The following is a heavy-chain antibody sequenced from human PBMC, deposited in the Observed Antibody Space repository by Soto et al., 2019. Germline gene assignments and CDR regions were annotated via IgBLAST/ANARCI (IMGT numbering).Heavy chain of an antibody. CDR2: IIPMFDTP. J-gene: IGHJ4*02. V-gene: IGHV1-69*01. CDR1: GGTFNTYA. D-gene: IGHD3-16*02. CDR3: TRSIGSGGVIGGFDY. Sequence: QVQLVPSETEVKKPGSAVKVSCKASGGTFNTYAMNWVRQAPGQGLEWMGGIIPMFDTPRYAQKFQGRVTITVDESTTTAYMELSSLRSEDTAVYYCTRSIGSGGVIGGFDYWGQGTLVTVSS.